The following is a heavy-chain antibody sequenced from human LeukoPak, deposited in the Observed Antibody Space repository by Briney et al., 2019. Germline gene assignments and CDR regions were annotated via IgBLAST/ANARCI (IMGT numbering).Heavy chain of an antibody. CDR2: ISSSSSYI. D-gene: IGHD6-19*01. J-gene: IGHJ5*02. CDR1: GVTFSSYS. Sequence: PGGSLRLSCAASGVTFSSYSTNWVRQAPGQGLEWFSSISSSSSYIYYADSVKGRFTISTDNAKNSLYLQMNSLRAEGTALYYCAIRGSGWSHPGDWFDPWGKGTLVTVSS. CDR3: AIRGSGWSHPGDWFDP. V-gene: IGHV3-21*01.